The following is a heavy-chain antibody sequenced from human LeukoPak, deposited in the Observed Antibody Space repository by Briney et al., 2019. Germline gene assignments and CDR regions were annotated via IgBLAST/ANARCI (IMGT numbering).Heavy chain of an antibody. V-gene: IGHV4-39*07. CDR1: GGSISSSSYY. D-gene: IGHD2-2*02. J-gene: IGHJ4*02. Sequence: SETLSLTCTVSGGSISSSSYYWGWIRQPPGKGLEWIGTIYYSGSTYYNPSLKSRVTISVDTSKNQFSLKLSSVTAADTAVYYCAKYPRGYFDYWGQGTLVTVSS. CDR2: IYYSGST. CDR3: AKYPRGYFDY.